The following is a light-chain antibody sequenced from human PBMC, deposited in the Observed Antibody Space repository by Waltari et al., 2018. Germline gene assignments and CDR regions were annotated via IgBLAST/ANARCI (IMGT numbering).Light chain of an antibody. J-gene: IGLJ2*01. CDR3: QSYDSSLSGVL. Sequence: QSVLTQPPSVSGAPGQRITISCTGTSSNIGAGYDVHWYLQLPGTAPKLLILCNNNRPSGVPDRFSASKSDTSASLAITGLQAEDEADYYCQSYDSSLSGVLFGGGTKLTVL. CDR1: SSNIGAGYD. CDR2: CNN. V-gene: IGLV1-40*01.